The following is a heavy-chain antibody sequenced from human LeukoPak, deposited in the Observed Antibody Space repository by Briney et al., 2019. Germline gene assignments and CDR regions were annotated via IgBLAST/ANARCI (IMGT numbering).Heavy chain of an antibody. V-gene: IGHV3-11*06. J-gene: IGHJ4*02. CDR3: ARARHGIAVAGPLDY. CDR2: ISSSSSYI. D-gene: IGHD6-19*01. CDR1: GFTFSDYY. Sequence: GGSLRLSCAASGFTFSDYYMSWIRQAPGKGLEWVSSISSSSSYIYYADSVKGRFTISRDNAKNSLYLQMNSLRAEDTAVYYCARARHGIAVAGPLDYWGQGTLVTVSS.